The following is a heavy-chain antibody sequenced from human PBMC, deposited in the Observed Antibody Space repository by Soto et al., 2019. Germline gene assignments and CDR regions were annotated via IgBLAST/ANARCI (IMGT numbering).Heavy chain of an antibody. CDR3: VSPIPSWVFDY. Sequence: GGSLRLSCLVSGFTVNTNYIYWVRQAPCRGLEWVSAMYSGGDIHYADSVKGRFTISRDTSENTLYLRMDKLRVEDTAVYFCVSPIPSWVFDYPCQGTQLNVS. J-gene: IGHJ4*01. D-gene: IGHD3-16*01. CDR2: MYSGGDI. V-gene: IGHV3-53*01. CDR1: GFTVNTNY.